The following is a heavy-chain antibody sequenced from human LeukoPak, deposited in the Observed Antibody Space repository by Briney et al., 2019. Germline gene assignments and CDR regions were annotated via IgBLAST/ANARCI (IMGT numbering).Heavy chain of an antibody. CDR2: IYWNNDK. Sequence: SGPTLVNPTQTLTLTCTFSGFSLSTSGVGVGWIRQPPRKSLEWLTLIYWNNDKRYSPSKKRRLTITKDTSKNQVVLTMTNMDPVDTATYYCAPRLGHPYYDIFGWFDPWGQGTLVTVSS. CDR3: APRLGHPYYDIFGWFDP. V-gene: IGHV2-5*01. CDR1: GFSLSTSGVG. D-gene: IGHD3-9*01. J-gene: IGHJ5*02.